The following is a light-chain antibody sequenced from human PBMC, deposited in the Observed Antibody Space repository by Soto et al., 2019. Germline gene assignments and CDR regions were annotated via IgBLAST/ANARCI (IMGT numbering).Light chain of an antibody. CDR2: GAS. Sequence: EIVLTQSPGTLSLSPEKRATLSCRASQSVSNNYLAWYQQKPGQAPRLLIYGASNRATGIPDRFSGSGSGTDFTLTISRLEPEDFAVYYCQQYGSSGTFGQGTKVDIK. V-gene: IGKV3-20*01. J-gene: IGKJ1*01. CDR1: QSVSNNY. CDR3: QQYGSSGT.